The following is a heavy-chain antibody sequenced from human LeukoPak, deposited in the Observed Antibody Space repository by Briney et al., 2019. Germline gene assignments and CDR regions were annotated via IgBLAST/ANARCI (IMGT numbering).Heavy chain of an antibody. D-gene: IGHD6-19*01. Sequence: GESLKISCKGSGYSFTSYWIGWVRQMPGKGLEWMGIIYPGDSDTRYGPSFQGQVTISADKSISTAYLQWSSLKASDTAMYYCARRSNIAVAVDAFDIWGQGTLVTVSS. CDR3: ARRSNIAVAVDAFDI. CDR1: GYSFTSYW. J-gene: IGHJ3*02. CDR2: IYPGDSDT. V-gene: IGHV5-51*01.